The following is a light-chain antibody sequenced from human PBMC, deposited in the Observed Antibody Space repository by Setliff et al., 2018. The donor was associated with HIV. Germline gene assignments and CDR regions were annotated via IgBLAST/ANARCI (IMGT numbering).Light chain of an antibody. V-gene: IGLV1-44*01. CDR2: RSN. Sequence: QSVLTQPPSASGTPGQRVTISCSGSSSNIGTNNVNWYQQLPGTAPKVLIYRSNQRPSGVPDRFSGSKSGTSASLAISGLQSDDEADYYCAAWDDSLNGQVFGTGTKGTVL. CDR1: SSNIGTNN. CDR3: AAWDDSLNGQV. J-gene: IGLJ1*01.